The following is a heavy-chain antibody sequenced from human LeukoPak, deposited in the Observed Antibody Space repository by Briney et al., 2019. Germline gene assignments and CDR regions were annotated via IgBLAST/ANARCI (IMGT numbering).Heavy chain of an antibody. CDR1: GFTFSSYS. D-gene: IGHD7-27*01. CDR2: ISSSSSYI. J-gene: IGHJ3*02. Sequence: GGSLRLSCAASGFTFSSYSMNWVRQAPGKGLEWVSSISSSSSYIYYADSMKGRFTISRDNAKNSLYLQMNSLRAEDTAVYYCARDVLNWGRAHPDAFDIWGQGTMVTVSS. V-gene: IGHV3-21*01. CDR3: ARDVLNWGRAHPDAFDI.